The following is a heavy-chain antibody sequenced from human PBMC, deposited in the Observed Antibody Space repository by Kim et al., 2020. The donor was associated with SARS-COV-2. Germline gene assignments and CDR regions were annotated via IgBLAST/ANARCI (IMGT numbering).Heavy chain of an antibody. Sequence: SETLSLTCAVYGGSFSGYYWSWIRQPPGKGLEWIGEINHSGSTNYNPSLKSRVTISVDTSKNQFSLKLSSVTAADTAVYYCARGLYSSSGGWFDPWGQGT. CDR2: INHSGST. D-gene: IGHD6-13*01. CDR1: GGSFSGYY. CDR3: ARGLYSSSGGWFDP. V-gene: IGHV4-34*01. J-gene: IGHJ5*02.